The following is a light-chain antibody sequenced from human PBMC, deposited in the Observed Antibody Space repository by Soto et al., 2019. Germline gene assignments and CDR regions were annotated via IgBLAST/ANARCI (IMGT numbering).Light chain of an antibody. CDR3: SSYTSSSTLV. J-gene: IGLJ1*01. V-gene: IGLV2-14*01. CDR1: SSDVGGYKY. Sequence: QSALTQPASVSGPPGQSITISCTGTSSDVGGYKYVSWYQQHPGKAPKLMIYEVSNRPSGVSNRFSGSKSDNTASLTISGLQADDEADYYCSSYTSSSTLVFGTGTKVTVL. CDR2: EVS.